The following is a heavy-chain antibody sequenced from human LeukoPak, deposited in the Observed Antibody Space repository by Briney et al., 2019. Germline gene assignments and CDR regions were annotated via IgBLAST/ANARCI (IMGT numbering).Heavy chain of an antibody. D-gene: IGHD6-13*01. CDR3: ARGSASAER. CDR1: GGSISRYY. V-gene: IGHV4-4*07. J-gene: IGHJ4*02. Sequence: PSETLSLTCTVSGGSISRYYWSSIRQPAGKGLEWIGRIYSSDGSTNYNPSLKSRVTMSADTSKNQLSLNLRSVTAADTAVYYCARGSASAERWGQGTLVTVSS. CDR2: IYSSDGST.